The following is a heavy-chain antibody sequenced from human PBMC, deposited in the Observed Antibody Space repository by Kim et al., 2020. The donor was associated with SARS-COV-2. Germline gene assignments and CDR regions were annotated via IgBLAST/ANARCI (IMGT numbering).Heavy chain of an antibody. CDR1: GFTFSSYA. Sequence: GESLRLSCAASGFTFSSYAMHWVRQAPGKGLEWVAVISYDGSNKYYADSVKGRFTISRDNSKNTLYLQMNSLRAEDTAVYYCARDPYYYDSSGYYPYYFDYWGQGTLVTVSS. J-gene: IGHJ4*02. CDR2: ISYDGSNK. V-gene: IGHV3-30*04. CDR3: ARDPYYYDSSGYYPYYFDY. D-gene: IGHD3-22*01.